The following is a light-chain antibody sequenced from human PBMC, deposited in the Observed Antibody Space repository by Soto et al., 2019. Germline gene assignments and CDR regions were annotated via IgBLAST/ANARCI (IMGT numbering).Light chain of an antibody. CDR3: QQYGSSLWT. J-gene: IGKJ1*01. V-gene: IGKV3-20*01. Sequence: EIVLTQSPGTLSLSPGERATLSCRASQSVSSSYLAWYQQKPGQAPRLLIYGASSRATGIPDRFSGSGSGTDFTLTISRLETADFAVYYCQQYGSSLWTFGQGTKVDI. CDR2: GAS. CDR1: QSVSSSY.